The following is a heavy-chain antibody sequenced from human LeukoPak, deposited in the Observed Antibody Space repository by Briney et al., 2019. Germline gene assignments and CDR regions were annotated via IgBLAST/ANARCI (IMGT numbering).Heavy chain of an antibody. V-gene: IGHV1-18*01. D-gene: IGHD1-1*01. CDR2: ISAYNGNT. Sequence: ASVKVSCKASGYTFTSYGISWVRQAPGQGLEWMGWISAYNGNTNYAQKLQGRVTITRNTSISTAYMELSSLRSEDTAVYYCARDVRLYYYMDVWGKGTTVTVSS. J-gene: IGHJ6*03. CDR3: ARDVRLYYYMDV. CDR1: GYTFTSYG.